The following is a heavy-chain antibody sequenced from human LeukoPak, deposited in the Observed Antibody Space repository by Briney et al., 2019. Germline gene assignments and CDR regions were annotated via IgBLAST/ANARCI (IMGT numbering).Heavy chain of an antibody. D-gene: IGHD2-15*01. J-gene: IGHJ3*02. CDR3: AKEGYCSGGSCYPDAFDI. V-gene: IGHV3-43D*03. Sequence: GGSLRLSCAASGFTLDDYAMHWVRHAPGKVLEWVSLISWDGGSTYYADSVKGRFTISRDNSKNSLYLQMNSLRAEDTALYYCAKEGYCSGGSCYPDAFDIWGQGTMVTVSS. CDR1: GFTLDDYA. CDR2: ISWDGGST.